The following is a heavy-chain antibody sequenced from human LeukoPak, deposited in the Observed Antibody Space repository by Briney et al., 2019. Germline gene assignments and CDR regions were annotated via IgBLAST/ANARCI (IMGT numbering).Heavy chain of an antibody. Sequence: GGSLRLSCAASGFTFSDYYMSWIRQAPGKGLEWVSYISSSGSTMYYADSVKGRFTISRDNAKKSLYLQMNSLRAEDTAVYYCAREISVAGAYYYYGMDVWGKGTTVTVSS. CDR2: ISSSGSTM. V-gene: IGHV3-11*04. CDR1: GFTFSDYY. CDR3: AREISVAGAYYYYGMDV. J-gene: IGHJ6*04. D-gene: IGHD6-19*01.